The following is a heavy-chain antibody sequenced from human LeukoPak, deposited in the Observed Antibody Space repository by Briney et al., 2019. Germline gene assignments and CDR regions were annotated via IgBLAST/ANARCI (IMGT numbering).Heavy chain of an antibody. J-gene: IGHJ5*02. CDR1: GGSISSGSYY. CDR3: ARAVAGSRRWFDP. D-gene: IGHD6-19*01. V-gene: IGHV4-61*02. Sequence: SETLSLTCTVSGGSISSGSYYWSWIRQPAGKGLEWIGRIYTSGSTNYNPSLKSRVTISVNTSKNQFSLKLSSVTAADTAVYYCARAVAGSRRWFDPWGQGTLVTVSS. CDR2: IYTSGST.